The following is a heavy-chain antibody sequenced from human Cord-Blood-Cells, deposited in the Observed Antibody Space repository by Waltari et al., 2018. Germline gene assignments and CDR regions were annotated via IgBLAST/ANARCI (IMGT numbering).Heavy chain of an antibody. Sequence: QLQLQESGPGLVQPPETLSRPCTVSGGSISSSTYYWGCIRYLPGKGLEWIGSIYYSGSTYYNPSRKSRVTISVDTSKNQFSLKLSSVTAADTAVYYCARHFGRNIVVVPAAIDYWGQGTLVTVSS. J-gene: IGHJ4*02. CDR1: GGSISSSTYY. CDR2: IYYSGST. D-gene: IGHD2-2*01. V-gene: IGHV4-39*01. CDR3: ARHFGRNIVVVPAAIDY.